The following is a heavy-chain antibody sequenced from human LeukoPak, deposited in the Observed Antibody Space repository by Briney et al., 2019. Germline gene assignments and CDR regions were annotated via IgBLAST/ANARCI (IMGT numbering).Heavy chain of an antibody. CDR3: VKIGGDCSSWCFDY. V-gene: IGHV3-72*01. CDR1: GFTFCDHY. CDR2: ARNKANSYTT. J-gene: IGHJ4*02. D-gene: IGHD2-21*02. Sequence: GGSLRLSCAASGFTFCDHYMDWVRQAPGKGLEWVGRARNKANSYTTEYAASVKGRFTISRDDSKYSLYLQMNSLKTEDTAVYYCVKIGGDCSSWCFDYWGLGALVTVSS.